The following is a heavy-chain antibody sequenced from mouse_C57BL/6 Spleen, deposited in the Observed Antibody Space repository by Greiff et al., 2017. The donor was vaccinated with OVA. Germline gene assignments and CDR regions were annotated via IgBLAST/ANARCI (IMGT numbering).Heavy chain of an antibody. J-gene: IGHJ2*01. CDR1: GFSLTSYA. V-gene: IGHV2-9-1*01. D-gene: IGHD2-12*01. CDR3: ARDDGYFDC. CDR2: IWTGGGT. Sequence: VKVEESGPGLVAPSQSLSLTCTVSGFSLTSYAISWVRQPPGKGLEWLGVIWTGGGTNYNSATKSRLIISKDNSKSQVFLKMNSLQTDDTARYYCARDDGYFDCWGQGTTLTVSS.